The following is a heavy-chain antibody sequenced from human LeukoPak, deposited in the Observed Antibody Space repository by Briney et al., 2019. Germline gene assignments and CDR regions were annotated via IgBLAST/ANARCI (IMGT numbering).Heavy chain of an antibody. CDR3: ATGGHYTLGTYYYFDY. CDR1: GYTFTGYY. Sequence: ASVKVSCKASGYTFTGYYMHWVRQAPGQRLEWMGWINPNSGDTEYAQKFRGRVTMTRDTSISTAYMELSRLRSDDTAVYYCATGGHYTLGTYYYFDYWGQGTLVTVSS. J-gene: IGHJ4*02. V-gene: IGHV1-2*02. CDR2: INPNSGDT. D-gene: IGHD3-10*01.